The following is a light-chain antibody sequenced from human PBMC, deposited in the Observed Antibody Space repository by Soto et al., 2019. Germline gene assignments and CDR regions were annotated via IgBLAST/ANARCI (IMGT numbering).Light chain of an antibody. CDR1: QSVSSSY. CDR3: LQYGSSQWT. J-gene: IGKJ1*01. CDR2: GAS. Sequence: EIVLTQSPGTLSLSPGERATLSCRASQSVSSSYLAWYQQKPGQAPRLLIYGASSRATGIPDRFSGSGSGTDFTLTISILEPEDFAVYYCLQYGSSQWTFGQGTKVEIK. V-gene: IGKV3-20*01.